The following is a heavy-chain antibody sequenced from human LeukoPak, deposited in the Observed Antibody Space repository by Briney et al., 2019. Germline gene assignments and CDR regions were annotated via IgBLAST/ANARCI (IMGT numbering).Heavy chain of an antibody. CDR3: ARDADFWNGQPTN. Sequence: KPSETLSLTCTVSGGSISSYYWSWIRQPAGKGLEWIGRIYTSGSINYNPSLKSRVTISVDKSKNQFSLKLSSVTAADTAVYYCARDADFWNGQPTNWGQGTLVTVSS. J-gene: IGHJ4*02. CDR1: GGSISSYY. D-gene: IGHD3/OR15-3a*01. CDR2: IYTSGSI. V-gene: IGHV4-4*07.